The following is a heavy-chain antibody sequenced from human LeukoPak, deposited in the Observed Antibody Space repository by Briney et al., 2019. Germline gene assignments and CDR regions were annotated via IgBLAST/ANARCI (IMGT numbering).Heavy chain of an antibody. CDR3: ARGVTTVTYFDY. CDR1: GGSFSGYY. Sequence: SETLSLTCAAYGGSFSGYYWSWIRQPPGKGLEWIGEINHSGSTNYNPSLKSRVTISVDTSKNQFSLKLSSVTAADTAVYYCARGVTTVTYFDYWGQGTLVTVSS. D-gene: IGHD4-11*01. J-gene: IGHJ4*02. V-gene: IGHV4-34*01. CDR2: INHSGST.